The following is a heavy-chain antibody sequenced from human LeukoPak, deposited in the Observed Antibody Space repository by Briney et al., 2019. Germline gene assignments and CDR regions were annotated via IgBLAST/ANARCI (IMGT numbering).Heavy chain of an antibody. J-gene: IGHJ3*02. CDR2: ISASGST. Sequence: SETLSLTCTVSGGSISSSCWSWIRQPGGKGLEWIGRISASGSTNYTPSLKSRVTMSVDTSKNQFSLRLTSVTAADTAVYYCARGGDGDAFDIWGQGTMVTVSS. CDR3: ARGGDGDAFDI. D-gene: IGHD3-16*01. CDR1: GGSISSSC. V-gene: IGHV4-4*07.